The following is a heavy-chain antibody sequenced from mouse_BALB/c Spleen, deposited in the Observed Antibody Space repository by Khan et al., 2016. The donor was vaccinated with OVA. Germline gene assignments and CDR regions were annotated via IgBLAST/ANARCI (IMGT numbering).Heavy chain of an antibody. CDR3: ARNRDGGSYWYFDV. V-gene: IGHV2-6-4*01. CDR2: IWIGGSA. D-gene: IGHD3-3*01. J-gene: IGHJ1*01. Sequence: QVQLKESGPGLVAPSQSLSITCTVSGFSLSRYSVHWVRQPPGKGLEWLGIIWIGGSADYNSPLKSRLSISKDNSKSQVFLKMNSLQTDDTVMDYCARNRDGGSYWYFDVWGAGTTVTVSS. CDR1: GFSLSRYS.